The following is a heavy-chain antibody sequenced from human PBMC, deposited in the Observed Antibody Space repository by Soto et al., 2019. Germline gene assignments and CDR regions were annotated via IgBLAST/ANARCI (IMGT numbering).Heavy chain of an antibody. V-gene: IGHV3-30*18. CDR3: GKMMGGGGYSSIDS. CDR1: GFMFLSYG. CDR2: ISVNGGNK. J-gene: IGHJ5*01. Sequence: VQLVESGGGVVQPGRSLRLSCEASGFMFLSYGFHWVRQAPGKGLEWVAVISVNGGNKDYVDSVKGRFTISRDDSKKTLYLQRGKRGHWGKGVFFRGKMMGGGGYSSIDSWGQGTLVSVSS. D-gene: IGHD4-4*01.